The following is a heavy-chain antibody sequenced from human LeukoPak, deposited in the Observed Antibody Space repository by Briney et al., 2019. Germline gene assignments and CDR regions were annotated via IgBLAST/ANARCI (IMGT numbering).Heavy chain of an antibody. CDR2: IWSDGSNK. CDR1: GFTFSHYG. Sequence: PERSLRLSCAASGFTFSHYGFHWVRQAPGKGLEWVAVIWSDGSNKYYGDSVKGRFIIYRDDSQNTVYLQMNSLRAEHTAVYYCAKDAQRGFDYSNSLEYWGQGSLVTVSS. J-gene: IGHJ4*02. CDR3: AKDAQRGFDYSNSLEY. V-gene: IGHV3-33*06. D-gene: IGHD4-11*01.